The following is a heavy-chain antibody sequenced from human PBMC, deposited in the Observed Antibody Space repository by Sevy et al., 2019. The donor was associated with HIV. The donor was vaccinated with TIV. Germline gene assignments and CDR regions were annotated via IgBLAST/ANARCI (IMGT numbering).Heavy chain of an antibody. CDR2: MYHRGPT. CDR1: GDSIISSRW. CDR3: AAAAGTDILGYYFDS. Sequence: SETLSLTCTVSGDSIISSRWWSWFRQSPGKGLEWIGDMYHRGPTNYSPSLKNRVIMSVDKSKNQFSLKLTSVTAADTAVYYCAAAAGTDILGYYFDSWGQGIPVTVSS. J-gene: IGHJ4*02. V-gene: IGHV4-4*02. D-gene: IGHD6-25*01.